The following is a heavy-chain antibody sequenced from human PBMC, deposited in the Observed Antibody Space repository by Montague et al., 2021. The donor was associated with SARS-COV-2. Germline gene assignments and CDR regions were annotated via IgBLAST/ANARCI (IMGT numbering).Heavy chain of an antibody. J-gene: IGHJ6*02. CDR1: GGSISSYY. CDR3: ARDGSAVAGLPRSYGLDV. D-gene: IGHD6-19*01. Sequence: SETLSLTCTVSGGSISSYYWSWIRQPAGKGLEWIGRIYTSGSTNYNPSLKSRVTMSVDTSKGQFSLKLSSVTAADTAVYYCARDGSAVAGLPRSYGLDVWGQGTTVTVSS. CDR2: IYTSGST. V-gene: IGHV4-4*07.